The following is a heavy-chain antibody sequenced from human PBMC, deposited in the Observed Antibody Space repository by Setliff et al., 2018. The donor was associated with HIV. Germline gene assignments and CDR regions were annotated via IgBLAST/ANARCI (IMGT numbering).Heavy chain of an antibody. CDR3: ARTPARKGRGVFYFDY. D-gene: IGHD1-26*01. Sequence: RASVKVSCKASGYTFTTYGITWVRQAPGQGLEWMGWISAYNGNTNYAQKLQGRVTKTTDTSTSTAHMELRSLRSDDTAVYYCARTPARKGRGVFYFDYWGQGTLVTVS. V-gene: IGHV1-18*01. CDR1: GYTFTTYG. J-gene: IGHJ4*02. CDR2: ISAYNGNT.